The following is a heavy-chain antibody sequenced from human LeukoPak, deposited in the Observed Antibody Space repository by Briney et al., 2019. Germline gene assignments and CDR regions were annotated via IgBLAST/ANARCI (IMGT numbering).Heavy chain of an antibody. V-gene: IGHV1-2*07. J-gene: IGHJ4*02. D-gene: IGHD3-3*01. Sequence: ASVKLSCKASGYSFPDYYIHWLRQAPGQGLQWLGRINPNTGGTDYAHIFPGRVTMTRDTSISTVYMVLSSLRPDDTAFFYCARKSSKTFFDWGQGTLVTVSS. CDR2: INPNTGGT. CDR1: GYSFPDYY. CDR3: ARKSSKTFFD.